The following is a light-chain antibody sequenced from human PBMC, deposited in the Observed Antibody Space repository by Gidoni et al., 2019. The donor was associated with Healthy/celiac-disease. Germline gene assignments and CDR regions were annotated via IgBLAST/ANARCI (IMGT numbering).Light chain of an antibody. CDR2: GAS. V-gene: IGKV3-15*01. Sequence: DIVMPQSPAPPSVSPGERAPLSCRASQSVSSNLAWYQQQPGQAPRRLIYGASTRTASIPAKLSGSGSGTKVTLTIISLQAEEDSVCYCQQYNSWPPVTFXGXTKVEIK. CDR1: QSVSSN. J-gene: IGKJ4*01. CDR3: QQYNSWPPVT.